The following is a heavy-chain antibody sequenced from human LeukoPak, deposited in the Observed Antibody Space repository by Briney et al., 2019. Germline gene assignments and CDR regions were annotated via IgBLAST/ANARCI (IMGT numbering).Heavy chain of an antibody. V-gene: IGHV3-11*01. D-gene: IGHD1-1*01. Sequence: PGGSLRLSCAASGFTFSDYYMSWIRQAPGKGLEWVSYISSSGSTIYYADSVKGRFTISRDNAKNSLYLQMNSLRAEDMALYYCAKAEVYNWNDGGGAFDIWGQGTMVTVSS. CDR1: GFTFSDYY. CDR2: ISSSGSTI. CDR3: AKAEVYNWNDGGGAFDI. J-gene: IGHJ3*02.